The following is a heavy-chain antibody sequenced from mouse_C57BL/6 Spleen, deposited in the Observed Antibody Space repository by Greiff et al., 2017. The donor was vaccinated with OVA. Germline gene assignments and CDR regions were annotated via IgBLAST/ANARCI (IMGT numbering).Heavy chain of an antibody. CDR1: GFTFSDYY. V-gene: IGHV5-12*01. CDR2: ISNGGGST. Sequence: EVQLVESGGGLVQPGGSLKLSCAASGFTFSDYYMYWVRQTPEKRLEWVAYISNGGGSTYYPDTVKGRFTISRDNAKNTLYLQMSRLKSEDTARYYCARHGYYYGRYYAMDYWGQGTSVTVSS. D-gene: IGHD1-1*01. CDR3: ARHGYYYGRYYAMDY. J-gene: IGHJ4*01.